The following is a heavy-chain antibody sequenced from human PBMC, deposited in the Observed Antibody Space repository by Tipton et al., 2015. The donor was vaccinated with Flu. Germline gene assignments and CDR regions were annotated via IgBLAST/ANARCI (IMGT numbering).Heavy chain of an antibody. CDR3: VRRDYSNYVSEPKNWFDP. CDR1: SDSIGSGYF. V-gene: IGHV4-38-2*01. Sequence: TLSLTCSVSSDSIGSGYFWGWIRQPPGKGLEWIGIVHRTGSPYYNPSLRSRVIMTVDGAKNQFSLRLTSVTATDTAVYYCVRRDYSNYVSEPKNWFDPWGQGTLVTVSS. J-gene: IGHJ5*02. CDR2: VHRTGSP. D-gene: IGHD4-11*01.